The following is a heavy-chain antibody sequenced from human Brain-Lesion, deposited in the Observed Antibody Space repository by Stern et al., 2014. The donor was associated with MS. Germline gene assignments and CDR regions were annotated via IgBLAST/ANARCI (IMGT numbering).Heavy chain of an antibody. CDR3: ARGAGVFDS. D-gene: IGHD6-19*01. V-gene: IGHV4-39*02. CDR1: GGSIGRSSYY. CDR2: IFYTGSP. J-gene: IGHJ4*02. Sequence: QVQLVESGPGLVKPSETLSLTCTVSGGSIGRSSYYWGWIRQPPGKGLEWLGNIFYTGSPFYDPSQKGRVPISVDAPNNHFPLSLTSGTAADTAVYYCARGAGVFDSWGQGTLVTVSP.